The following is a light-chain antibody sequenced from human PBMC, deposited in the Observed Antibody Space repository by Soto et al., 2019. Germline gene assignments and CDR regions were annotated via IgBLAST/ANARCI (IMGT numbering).Light chain of an antibody. CDR3: SSYTSSNTVL. Sequence: QSVLTQPASVSGSPGQSITISCTGTSSDVGGYNFVSWYQQHPGKAPKLIIYEVTNRHSGVSNRFSGSKSGNTASLTISGLEAEDEADYYCSSYTSSNTVLFGGGTKLTVL. V-gene: IGLV2-14*01. J-gene: IGLJ2*01. CDR1: SSDVGGYNF. CDR2: EVT.